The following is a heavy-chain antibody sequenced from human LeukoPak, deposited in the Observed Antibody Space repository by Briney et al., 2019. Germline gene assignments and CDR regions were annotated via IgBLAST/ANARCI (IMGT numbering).Heavy chain of an antibody. CDR3: ARDVRVGATVGYYFDY. D-gene: IGHD1-26*01. V-gene: IGHV1-69*05. Sequence: ASVKVSCKASGGTFSSYAISWVRQAPGQGLEWMGGIIPIFGTANYAQKFQGRVTITTDESTSTAYMELSSLRSEDTAVYYCARDVRVGATVGYYFDYWGQGTLVTVSS. CDR2: IIPIFGTA. J-gene: IGHJ4*02. CDR1: GGTFSSYA.